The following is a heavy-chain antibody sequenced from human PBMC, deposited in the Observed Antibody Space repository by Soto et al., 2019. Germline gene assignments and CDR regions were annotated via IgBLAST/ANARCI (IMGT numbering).Heavy chain of an antibody. CDR3: ARGGRAAAGTDNWFDP. J-gene: IGHJ5*02. CDR1: GGTFSSYA. V-gene: IGHV1-69*13. CDR2: IIPIFGTA. D-gene: IGHD6-13*01. Sequence: SVKVSCKASGGTFSSYAISWVRQAPGQGLEWMGGIIPIFGTANYAQKFQGRVTITADESTSTAYMELSSLRSEDTAVYYCARGGRAAAGTDNWFDPWGQGTLVTVSS.